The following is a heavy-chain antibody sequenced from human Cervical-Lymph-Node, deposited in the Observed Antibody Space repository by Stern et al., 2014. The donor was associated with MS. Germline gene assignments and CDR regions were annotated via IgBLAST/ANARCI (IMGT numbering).Heavy chain of an antibody. Sequence: VQLVESGGGVVQPGRSLRLSCAASGFAFSSYGMHWVRQAPGKGLEWVAVISYDGSNKYYADSVKGRFTISRDNSKNTLYLQMNSLRAEDTAVYYCAKSFRVDTAMVGDDYWGQGTLVTVSS. J-gene: IGHJ4*02. D-gene: IGHD5-18*01. CDR1: GFAFSSYG. V-gene: IGHV3-30*18. CDR2: ISYDGSNK. CDR3: AKSFRVDTAMVGDDY.